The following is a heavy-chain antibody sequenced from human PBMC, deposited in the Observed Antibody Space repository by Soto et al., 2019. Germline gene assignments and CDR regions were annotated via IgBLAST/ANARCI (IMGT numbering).Heavy chain of an antibody. CDR3: AREVYYDLWRGFNNHPYAFDD. D-gene: IGHD3-3*01. CDR2: ISDDGSNT. Sequence: QVQLVESGGGVVQPGRSLRLSCAASGITFSRHTMHWVRQAPGKGLEWVAAISDDGSNTYYADSVKGRFTISRDNSKNMLHLQMNSLSSEDTAVHPCAREVYYDLWRGFNNHPYAFDDWGQGTLVTVSS. CDR1: GITFSRHT. V-gene: IGHV3-30-3*01. J-gene: IGHJ4*02.